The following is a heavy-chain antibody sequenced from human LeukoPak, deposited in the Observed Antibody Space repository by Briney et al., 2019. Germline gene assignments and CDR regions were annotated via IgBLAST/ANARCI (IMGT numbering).Heavy chain of an antibody. Sequence: SETLSLTCTVSGGSISSSSCYWGWIRQPPGEGLEWIGSISYSGTTYYNPSLKSRVTISVDTSNNQFSLKLSSVTAADTAVYYCARMRISGRWFDPWGQGTLVTVSS. D-gene: IGHD2/OR15-2a*01. CDR1: GGSISSSSCY. CDR3: ARMRISGRWFDP. CDR2: ISYSGTT. V-gene: IGHV4-39*07. J-gene: IGHJ5*02.